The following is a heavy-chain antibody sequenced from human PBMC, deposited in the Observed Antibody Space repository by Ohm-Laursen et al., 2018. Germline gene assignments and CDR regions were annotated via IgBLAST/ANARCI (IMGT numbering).Heavy chain of an antibody. Sequence: SLRLSCTASGFTFSSYEMNWVRQAPGKGLEWVSYISSSGSTIYYADSVKGRFTISRDNSKNTLYLQMNSLRAEDTAVYYCARVIAAWGYYYYGMDVWGQGTTVTVSS. J-gene: IGHJ6*02. CDR1: GFTFSSYE. CDR3: ARVIAAWGYYYYGMDV. D-gene: IGHD6-13*01. CDR2: ISSSGSTI. V-gene: IGHV3-48*03.